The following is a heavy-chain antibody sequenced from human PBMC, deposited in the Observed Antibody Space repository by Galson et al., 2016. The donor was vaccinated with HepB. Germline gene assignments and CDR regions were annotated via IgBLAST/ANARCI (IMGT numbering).Heavy chain of an antibody. D-gene: IGHD3-10*01. V-gene: IGHV3-23*01. J-gene: IGHJ4*02. CDR1: GFTFSSYG. CDR3: ATDPYYYGSGASVFDS. CDR2: ISATGGST. Sequence: SLRLSCAASGFTFSSYGMSWVRQAPGKGLEWVSSISATGGSTYYADSLNARFTISRGNSKDTLFRQMNSLSAEDTATYYCATDPYYYGSGASVFDSWGQGTLVTVSS.